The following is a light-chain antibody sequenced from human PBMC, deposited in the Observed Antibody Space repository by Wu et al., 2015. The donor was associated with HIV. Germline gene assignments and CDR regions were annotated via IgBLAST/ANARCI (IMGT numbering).Light chain of an antibody. V-gene: IGKV1-5*03. CDR3: QQYNRYSWT. Sequence: DIQMTQSPSTLSASVGDRVIITCRASQSVSSWLAWYQQKPGKAPKLLIYKASSLESGVPSRFSGSGSGTAFTLTISSLQPDDSATYYCQQYNRYSWTFGQGTRAEIK. J-gene: IGKJ1*01. CDR1: QSVSSW. CDR2: KAS.